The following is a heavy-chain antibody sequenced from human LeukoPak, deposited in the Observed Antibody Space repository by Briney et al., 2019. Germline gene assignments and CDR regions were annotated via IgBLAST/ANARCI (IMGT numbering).Heavy chain of an antibody. CDR3: ARTKEMASISYFDS. V-gene: IGHV3-48*04. Sequence: GGSLRLSCAASRFTFRNNWMSWVRQAPGKGLEWASYIDSSGSNIHYADSVKGRFTISRDNAKNSLYLQMNSLRAEDTAVYYCARTKEMASISYFDSWGQGTLVTVSS. J-gene: IGHJ4*02. CDR1: RFTFRNNW. CDR2: IDSSGSNI. D-gene: IGHD5-24*01.